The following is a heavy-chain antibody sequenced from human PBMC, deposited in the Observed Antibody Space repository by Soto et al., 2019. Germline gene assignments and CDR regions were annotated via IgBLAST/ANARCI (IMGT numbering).Heavy chain of an antibody. D-gene: IGHD4-17*01. V-gene: IGHV4-59*08. CDR3: ARHGDYGDYVGLDY. Sequence: SETLSLTCTVSGGSISSYYWSWIRQPPGKGLEWIGYIYYSGSTNYNPSLKSRVTISVDTSKNQFSLKLSSVTAADTAVYYCARHGDYGDYVGLDYWGQGTLVTVSS. CDR1: GGSISSYY. CDR2: IYYSGST. J-gene: IGHJ4*02.